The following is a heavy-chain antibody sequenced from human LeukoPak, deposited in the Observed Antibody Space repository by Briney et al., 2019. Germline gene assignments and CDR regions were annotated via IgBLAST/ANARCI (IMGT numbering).Heavy chain of an antibody. D-gene: IGHD6-13*01. V-gene: IGHV3-11*01. CDR2: ISSSGSTI. J-gene: IGHJ6*03. CDR1: GFTFSDYY. CDR3: ARDDSSSWYDYYYYYYMDV. Sequence: GGSLRLSCAASGFTFSDYYMSWIRQAPGKGLEWVSYISSSGSTIYYADSVKGRFTISRDNAKNSLYLQMNSLRAEDTAVYYCARDDSSSWYDYYYYYYMDVWGKGTTVTVSS.